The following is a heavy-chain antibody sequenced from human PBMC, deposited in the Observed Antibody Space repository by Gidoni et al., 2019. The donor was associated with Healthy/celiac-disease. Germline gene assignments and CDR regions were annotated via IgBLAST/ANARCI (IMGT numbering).Heavy chain of an antibody. J-gene: IGHJ6*02. D-gene: IGHD3-10*01. CDR1: GFTFSSYT. V-gene: IGHV3-21*01. Sequence: EVQLVESGGGLVKPGGSLRPSCAASGFTFSSYTMNWVSQSPGKGLEWVSSISSSSSYIYYADSVKGRFTISRDNAKNSLYLQMNSLRAEDTAVYYCARAVNTMVRGVIGGLSYYYYGMDVWGQGTTVTVSS. CDR3: ARAVNTMVRGVIGGLSYYYYGMDV. CDR2: ISSSSSYI.